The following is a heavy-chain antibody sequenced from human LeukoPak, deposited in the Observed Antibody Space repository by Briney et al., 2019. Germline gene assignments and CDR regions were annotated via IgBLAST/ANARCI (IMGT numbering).Heavy chain of an antibody. CDR1: GYTFTSYY. CDR3: ARGRATYYYDSSGSFDY. Sequence: ASVKVSCKASGYTFTSYYMHWVRQAPGHGLEWMGIINPSGGSTSYAQKFQGRVTMTRDTSTSTVYMELSSLRSEDTAVYYCARGRATYYYDSSGSFDYWGQGTLVTVSS. V-gene: IGHV1-46*01. CDR2: INPSGGST. J-gene: IGHJ4*02. D-gene: IGHD3-22*01.